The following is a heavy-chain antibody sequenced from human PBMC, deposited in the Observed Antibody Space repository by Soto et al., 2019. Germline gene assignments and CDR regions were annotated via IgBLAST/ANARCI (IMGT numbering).Heavy chain of an antibody. D-gene: IGHD5-18*01. CDR2: IKQEGREK. V-gene: IGHV3-7*03. J-gene: IGHJ4*02. Sequence: PGGSLRLSCAAPGFTFSSYWMSWGRQAPGKGREWVANIKQEGREKDYVDSVKGRFTISRRKAKNPLYLQMNSLRAEDTALYYCARERYRYGPRGYWGQGTLVTVSS. CDR1: GFTFSSYW. CDR3: ARERYRYGPRGY.